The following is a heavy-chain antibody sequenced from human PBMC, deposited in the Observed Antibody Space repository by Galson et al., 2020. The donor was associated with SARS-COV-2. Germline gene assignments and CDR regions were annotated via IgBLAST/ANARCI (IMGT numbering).Heavy chain of an antibody. D-gene: IGHD3-9*01. Sequence: SGPTLVKPTQTLTLTCTFSGFSLSTSGMRVSWIRQPPGKALEWLARIAWDDDKFYSTSLKTRLTISKDTSKNQVVLTMTNMDPVDTATYYCARELYDILAGYYYGMDVWGQGTTVTVSS. CDR1: GFSLSTSGMR. J-gene: IGHJ6*02. V-gene: IGHV2-70*04. CDR3: ARELYDILAGYYYGMDV. CDR2: IAWDDDK.